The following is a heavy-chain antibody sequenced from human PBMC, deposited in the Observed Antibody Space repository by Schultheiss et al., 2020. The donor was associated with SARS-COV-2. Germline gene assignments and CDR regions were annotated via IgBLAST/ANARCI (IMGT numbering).Heavy chain of an antibody. D-gene: IGHD3-22*01. CDR3: ARGGYYYDSSGYLAY. CDR1: GGSISSGGYY. CDR2: IYYSGTT. Sequence: SETLSLTCTVSGGSISSGGYYWSWIRQPPGKGLEWIGYIYYSGTTNYNPSLKSRVTILVDTSKNQFSLKLSSVTAADTAVYYCARGGYYYDSSGYLAYWGQGTLVTVSS. J-gene: IGHJ4*02. V-gene: IGHV4-61*08.